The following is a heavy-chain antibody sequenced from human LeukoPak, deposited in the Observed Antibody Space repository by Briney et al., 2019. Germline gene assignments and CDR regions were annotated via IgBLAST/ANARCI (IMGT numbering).Heavy chain of an antibody. J-gene: IGHJ4*02. CDR1: GFTFSSYA. CDR2: ISYDGSNK. V-gene: IGHV3-30-3*01. D-gene: IGHD2-2*01. Sequence: GGSLRLSCAASGFTFSSYAMHWVRQAPGKGLEWVAVISYDGSNKYHADSVKGRFTISRDNSKNTLYLQMNSLRAEDTAVYYCAREEYQLLWRSYFDYWGQGTLVTVSS. CDR3: AREEYQLLWRSYFDY.